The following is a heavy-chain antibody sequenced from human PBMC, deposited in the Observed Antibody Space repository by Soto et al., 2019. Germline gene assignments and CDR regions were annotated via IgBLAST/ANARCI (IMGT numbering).Heavy chain of an antibody. Sequence: SETLSLTCTVSGGSISSGDYYWSWIRQPPGKGLEWIGYIYYSGSTYYNPSLKSRVTISVDTSKNQFSLKLSSVTAADTAVYYCARAGWELAGDAFDIRGQGTMVTVSS. CDR1: GGSISSGDYY. CDR3: ARAGWELAGDAFDI. CDR2: IYYSGST. V-gene: IGHV4-30-4*01. D-gene: IGHD1-26*01. J-gene: IGHJ3*02.